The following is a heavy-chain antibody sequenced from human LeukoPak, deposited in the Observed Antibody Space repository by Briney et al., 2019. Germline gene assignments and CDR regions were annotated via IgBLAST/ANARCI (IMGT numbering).Heavy chain of an antibody. D-gene: IGHD3-10*02. CDR1: GFTFSSYE. V-gene: IGHV3-48*03. CDR3: AELGITMIGGV. CDR2: ISSSGSAI. J-gene: IGHJ6*04. Sequence: GGSPRLSCAASGFTFSSYEMNWVRQAPQKGLERVSYISSSGSAIYYADSVKGRFTISRDNAKNSLYLQMNSLRAEDTAVYYCAELGITMIGGVWGKGTTVTISS.